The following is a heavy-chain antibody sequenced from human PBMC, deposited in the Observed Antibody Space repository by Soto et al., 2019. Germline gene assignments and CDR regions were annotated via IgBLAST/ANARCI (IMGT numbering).Heavy chain of an antibody. J-gene: IGHJ6*02. Sequence: GGSLRLSCSASGIAFSRSDLHWVRQAPGKGLEGVGRVRSKNHNYATSFADSVRGRFTISRNDSDNTVSLEMSGLKSEDTALYYCSRHEEGRRMVFYGMDVWGQGTTVTVSS. V-gene: IGHV3-73*01. D-gene: IGHD2-8*01. CDR3: SRHEEGRRMVFYGMDV. CDR2: VRSKNHNYAT. CDR1: GIAFSRSD.